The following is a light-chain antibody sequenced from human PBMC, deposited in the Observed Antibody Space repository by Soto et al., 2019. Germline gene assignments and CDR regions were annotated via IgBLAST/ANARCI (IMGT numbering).Light chain of an antibody. CDR3: SSYTSSSPYV. Sequence: QSVLTQPASVSGSPGQSITISCTGTSSDVGHYNYVSWYQQHPGKTPKLMIYEISLRSSGVSNRFSGSKSGNTASLTISGLQAEDEADYYCSSYTSSSPYVFGTGTKVTVL. J-gene: IGLJ1*01. V-gene: IGLV2-14*01. CDR2: EIS. CDR1: SSDVGHYNY.